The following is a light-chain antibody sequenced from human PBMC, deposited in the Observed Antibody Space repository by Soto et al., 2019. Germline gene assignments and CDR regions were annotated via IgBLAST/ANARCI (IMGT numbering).Light chain of an antibody. V-gene: IGLV2-18*01. Sequence: QSALTQPPSVSGSPGQSVTISCPGTSTDFVSYNRVSWYQQPPGTAPKLIIYEASNRPSGVPDLFSGSKSGNPASLTISGLQAADEADYYCSLYTSENTYVFGTGTKVTVL. J-gene: IGLJ1*01. CDR3: SLYTSENTYV. CDR2: EAS. CDR1: STDFVSYNR.